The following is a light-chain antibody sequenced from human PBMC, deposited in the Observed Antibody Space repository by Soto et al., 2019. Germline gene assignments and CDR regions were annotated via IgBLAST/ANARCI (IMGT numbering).Light chain of an antibody. Sequence: QSALTQPASVSGSPGQSITISCTGTSSDVGGYIYVSWYQHYPGKAPELMIYEVNNRPSGVSNRFAGSKSGNTASLTISGRQAGDEADYYCSSYTSGSTPLVFGTGTKVTVL. CDR3: SSYTSGSTPLV. CDR2: EVN. V-gene: IGLV2-14*01. J-gene: IGLJ1*01. CDR1: SSDVGGYIY.